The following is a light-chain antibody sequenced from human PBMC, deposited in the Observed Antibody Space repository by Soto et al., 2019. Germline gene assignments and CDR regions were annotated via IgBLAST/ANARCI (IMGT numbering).Light chain of an antibody. V-gene: IGLV1-51*01. J-gene: IGLJ1*01. Sequence: VLTQPPSVSAAPGQKVTISCSGSSSNIGNNYVSWYQQLPGTAPKLLIYDNNKRPSGIPDRFSDSKSGTSATLAITGLQTGDEDDYYCGTWDSSLSAYVFGTGTRSPS. CDR3: GTWDSSLSAYV. CDR1: SSNIGNNY. CDR2: DNN.